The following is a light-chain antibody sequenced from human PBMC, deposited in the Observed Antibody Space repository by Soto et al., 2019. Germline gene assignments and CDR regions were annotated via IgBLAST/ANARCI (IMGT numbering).Light chain of an antibody. V-gene: IGLV2-23*01. CDR2: EDI. Sequence: QSVLTQPASVSGSPGQSITISCTGTSSDVGSYNLVSWYQQHPGKAPKLVIYEDIERPSGVSNRFSGSKSGNTASLTISGLQTEDEADYYCCSYAGGTSVVFGGGTKLTVL. CDR3: CSYAGGTSVV. CDR1: SSDVGSYNL. J-gene: IGLJ2*01.